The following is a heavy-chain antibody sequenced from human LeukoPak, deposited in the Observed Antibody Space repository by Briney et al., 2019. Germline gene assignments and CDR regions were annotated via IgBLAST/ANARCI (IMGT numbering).Heavy chain of an antibody. CDR3: ARGRFESNGDYDF. V-gene: IGHV4-61*01. CDR1: SYSISSGYY. D-gene: IGHD2-8*01. CDR2: IHYTGST. J-gene: IGHJ4*02. Sequence: SETLSLTCTVSSYSISSGYYWGWIRQPPGKGLECIGYIHYTGSTNYNPSLKSRVTISVDTSKSQFSLKLSSVTAADTAVYYCARGRFESNGDYDFWGQGTLVTVSS.